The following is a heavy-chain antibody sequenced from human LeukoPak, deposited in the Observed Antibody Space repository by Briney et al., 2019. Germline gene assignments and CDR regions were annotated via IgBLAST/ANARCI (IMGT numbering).Heavy chain of an antibody. CDR3: AKRSAESSGYFDS. D-gene: IGHD6-19*01. J-gene: IGHJ4*02. V-gene: IGHV3-23*01. CDR1: GFTFSSYG. Sequence: GGSLRLSCAASGFTFSSYGMSWVRQAPGKGLEWVSAISGSGGSTYYADSVKGRFTISRDNSKNTLYLQMSSLRAEDTAVYYCAKRSAESSGYFDSWGQGTLVTVSS. CDR2: ISGSGGST.